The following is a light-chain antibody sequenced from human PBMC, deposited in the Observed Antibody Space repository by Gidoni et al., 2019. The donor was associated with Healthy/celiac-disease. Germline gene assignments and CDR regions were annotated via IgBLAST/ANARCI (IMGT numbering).Light chain of an antibody. Sequence: DIVMTQSPDSLAVSLGERATINCKSSQSVLYSSNNKNYLAWYQQKPGQPPKPLIYWASTRESGVPDRFSGSGSGTDFTLTISSRQAEDVAVYYCQQYYSTPYTFGQGTKLEIK. V-gene: IGKV4-1*01. CDR3: QQYYSTPYT. J-gene: IGKJ2*01. CDR1: QSVLYSSNNKNY. CDR2: WAS.